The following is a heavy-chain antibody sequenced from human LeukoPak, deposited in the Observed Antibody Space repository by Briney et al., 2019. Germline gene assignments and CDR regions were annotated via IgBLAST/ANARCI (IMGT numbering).Heavy chain of an antibody. CDR3: AREVGEMATIKASDWFDP. CDR1: GYTFTSYA. J-gene: IGHJ5*02. D-gene: IGHD5-24*01. V-gene: IGHV1-3*01. Sequence: ASVKVSCKASGYTFTSYAMHWVRQAPGQRLEWMGWINAGNGNTKYSQKFQGRVTITRDTSASTAYMELSSLRSEDTAVHYCAREVGEMATIKASDWFDPWGQGTLVTVSS. CDR2: INAGNGNT.